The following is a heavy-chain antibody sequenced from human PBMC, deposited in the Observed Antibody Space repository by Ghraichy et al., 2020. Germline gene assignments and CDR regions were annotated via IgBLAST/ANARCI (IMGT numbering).Heavy chain of an antibody. CDR2: ISSSSSYI. Sequence: GSLRLSCAASGFTFSSYSMNWVRQAPGKGLEWVSSISSSSSYIYYADSVKGRFTISRDNAKNSLYLQMNSLRAEDTAVYYCARDLAYCGGDCGEGWFDPWGQGTLVTVSS. CDR3: ARDLAYCGGDCGEGWFDP. D-gene: IGHD2-21*02. J-gene: IGHJ5*02. V-gene: IGHV3-21*01. CDR1: GFTFSSYS.